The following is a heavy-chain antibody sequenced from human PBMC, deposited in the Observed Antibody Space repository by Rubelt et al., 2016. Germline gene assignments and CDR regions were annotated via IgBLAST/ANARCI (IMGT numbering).Heavy chain of an antibody. CDR1: GFTFSSYA. CDR3: ARVRPSDTKNDAFDI. Sequence: VQLVESGGGLVKPGGSLRLSCASSGFTFSSYAMHWVRQAPGKGLAWVAVISYDGSKKYYADSVKGRFTISRDNSKNTLYLQMNSLRAEDTAVYYCARVRPSDTKNDAFDIWGQGTMVTVSS. D-gene: IGHD2-2*01. CDR2: ISYDGSKK. J-gene: IGHJ3*02. V-gene: IGHV3-30*04.